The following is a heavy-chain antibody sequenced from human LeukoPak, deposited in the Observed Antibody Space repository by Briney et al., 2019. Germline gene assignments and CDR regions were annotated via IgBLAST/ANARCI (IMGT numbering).Heavy chain of an antibody. V-gene: IGHV5-51*01. Sequence: GESLKFSCKGSGSGFTSYWFGWGRRMPGKGLGWMGIIYPGDSDTRYSPSFQGQVTISADKSISTAYLQWSSLKASDTAMYYCARRDNWEWYFDYWGQGTLVTVSS. CDR2: IYPGDSDT. J-gene: IGHJ4*02. CDR3: ARRDNWEWYFDY. CDR1: GSGFTSYW. D-gene: IGHD1-20*01.